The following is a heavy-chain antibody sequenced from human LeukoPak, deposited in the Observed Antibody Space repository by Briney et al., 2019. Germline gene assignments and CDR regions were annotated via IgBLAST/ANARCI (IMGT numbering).Heavy chain of an antibody. J-gene: IGHJ5*02. Sequence: PGGSLRLSCAASGFTFSSYGMHWVRQAPGKGLEWVAVISYDGSNKYYADSVKGRFAISRDNSKNTLFLQMNSLRTEDTAVYYCARDQGGYDSNGYRWGQGTLVTVSS. CDR2: ISYDGSNK. V-gene: IGHV3-30*03. D-gene: IGHD3-22*01. CDR3: ARDQGGYDSNGYR. CDR1: GFTFSSYG.